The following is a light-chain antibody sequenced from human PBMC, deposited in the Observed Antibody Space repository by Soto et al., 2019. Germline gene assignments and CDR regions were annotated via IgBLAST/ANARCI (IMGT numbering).Light chain of an antibody. V-gene: IGKV3D-20*02. Sequence: EIVLTQSPGTLSLSPGERATLSCRASQSLTNSFIAWYQQRPGQAPRLLIYDTSSRATGIPDRFSGSGSGTDFTLTISRLEPEDFATYYCLQHKSYPRTFGQGTKVDIK. CDR1: QSLTNSF. CDR2: DTS. CDR3: LQHKSYPRT. J-gene: IGKJ1*01.